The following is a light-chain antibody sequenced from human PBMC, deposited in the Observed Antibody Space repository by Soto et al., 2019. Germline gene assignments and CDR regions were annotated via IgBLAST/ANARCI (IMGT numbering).Light chain of an antibody. CDR1: QSISDY. J-gene: IGKJ1*01. Sequence: DIQMTQSPSSLSAFVGDRVTITCRASQSISDYLNWYQQRPGKAPKVLIYGASNLQSGVPSRFSGSGSGTDFTLTISSLQPEDFATYYCQQSYTTWTFGQGTKVEIK. V-gene: IGKV1-39*01. CDR3: QQSYTTWT. CDR2: GAS.